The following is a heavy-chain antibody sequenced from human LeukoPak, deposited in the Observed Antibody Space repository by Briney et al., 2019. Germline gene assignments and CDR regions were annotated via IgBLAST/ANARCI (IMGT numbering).Heavy chain of an antibody. Sequence: GGSLRLSCAASGFTFSSYTMNWVRQAPGKGLEWVSAISGSGGSTYYADSVKGRFTISRDNSKNTLYLQMNSLRAEDTAVYYCEKERFDGSVYHALCSYGMDVWGQGTTVTVS. CDR2: ISGSGGST. V-gene: IGHV3-23*01. J-gene: IGHJ6*02. D-gene: IGHD3-22*01. CDR3: EKERFDGSVYHALCSYGMDV. CDR1: GFTFSSYT.